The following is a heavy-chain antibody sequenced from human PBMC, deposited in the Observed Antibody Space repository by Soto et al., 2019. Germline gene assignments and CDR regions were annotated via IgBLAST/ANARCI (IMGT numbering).Heavy chain of an antibody. Sequence: QVQLVQSGAEVKKPGASVKVSCKASGDTFTSYDINWVRQATGQGLEWMGWMNPNSGNTGYAQKFQGRVTMTRNTSIRKTDMELRNLRSDDTAVYYCARRKAGLGYWGQGTLVTVSS. V-gene: IGHV1-8*01. CDR3: ARRKAGLGY. CDR2: MNPNSGNT. J-gene: IGHJ4*02. D-gene: IGHD3-16*01. CDR1: GDTFTSYD.